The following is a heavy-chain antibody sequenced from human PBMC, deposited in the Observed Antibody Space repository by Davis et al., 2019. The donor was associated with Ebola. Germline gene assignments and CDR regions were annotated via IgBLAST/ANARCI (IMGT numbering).Heavy chain of an antibody. CDR1: GFTFSSYA. Sequence: GESLKISCAASGFTFSSYAMSWVRQAPGKGLEWVSYISSSGSTIYYADSVKGRFTISRDNAKNSLYLQMNSLRAEDTAVYYCARVPRIPWSYYYGMDVWGQGTTVTVSS. V-gene: IGHV3-48*03. CDR3: ARVPRIPWSYYYGMDV. CDR2: ISSSGSTI. D-gene: IGHD2-15*01. J-gene: IGHJ6*02.